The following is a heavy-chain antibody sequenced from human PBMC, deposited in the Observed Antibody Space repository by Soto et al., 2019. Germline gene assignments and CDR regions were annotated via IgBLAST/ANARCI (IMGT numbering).Heavy chain of an antibody. D-gene: IGHD2-21*02. CDR3: AKDIAVVTANWYFDL. J-gene: IGHJ2*01. CDR1: GFTFSSYA. Sequence: GGSLRLSCAASGFTFSSYAMSWVRQAPGKGLEWVSAISGSGGSTYYADSVKGRFTISRDNSKNTLYLQMNSLRAEDTAVYYCAKDIAVVTANWYFDLWGRGTLVNVSS. V-gene: IGHV3-23*01. CDR2: ISGSGGST.